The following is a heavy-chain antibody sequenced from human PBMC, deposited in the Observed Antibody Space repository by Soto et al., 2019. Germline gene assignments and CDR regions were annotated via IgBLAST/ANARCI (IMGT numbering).Heavy chain of an antibody. CDR3: AKDRGPYCSGGICYPPSWFDP. V-gene: IGHV3-23*01. CDR1: GFTFGNYA. CDR2: ITGIDGRT. Sequence: GGSLRLSCVGSGFTFGNYAMSWVRQAPGKGLEWVSSITGIDGRTYYADSVKGRFTISRDNPKNTLYLQMNNLRAEDTAMFYCAKDRGPYCSGGICYPPSWFDPWGQGPPFTASS. J-gene: IGHJ5*02. D-gene: IGHD2-15*01.